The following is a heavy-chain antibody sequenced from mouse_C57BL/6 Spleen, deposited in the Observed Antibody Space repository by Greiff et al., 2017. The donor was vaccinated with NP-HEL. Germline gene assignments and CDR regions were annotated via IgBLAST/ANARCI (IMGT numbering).Heavy chain of an antibody. CDR3: ARDRANWDAMDY. V-gene: IGHV1-22*01. J-gene: IGHJ4*01. CDR2: INPNNGGT. D-gene: IGHD4-1*01. CDR1: GYTFTDYN. Sequence: EVHLVESGPELVKPGASVKMSCKASGYTFTDYNMHWVKQSHGKSLEWIGYINPNNGGTSYNQKFKGKATLTVNKSSSTAYMELRSLTSEDSAVYYCARDRANWDAMDYWGQGTSVTVSS.